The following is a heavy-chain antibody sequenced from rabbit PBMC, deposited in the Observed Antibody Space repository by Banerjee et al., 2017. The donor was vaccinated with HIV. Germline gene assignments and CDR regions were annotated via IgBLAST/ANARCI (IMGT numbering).Heavy chain of an antibody. CDR3: ARVYNNAFKL. J-gene: IGHJ4*01. CDR2: ICTGSFGAT. V-gene: IGHV1S45*01. Sequence: EESGGGLVKPEGSLTLTCTASGFSFSSSYWICWVRQAPGKGLEWIACICTGSFGATYYASWAKGRFTISKTSTTVDLQMNSLTAADTATYFCARVYNNAFKLWGPGTLVTVS. CDR1: GFSFSSSYW. D-gene: IGHD4-1*01.